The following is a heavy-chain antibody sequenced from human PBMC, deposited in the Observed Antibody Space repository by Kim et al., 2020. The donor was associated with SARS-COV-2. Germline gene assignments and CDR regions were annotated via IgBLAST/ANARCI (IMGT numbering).Heavy chain of an antibody. CDR1: GYSISSGYY. D-gene: IGHD3-3*01. CDR2: IYHSGRT. V-gene: IGHV4-38-2*02. Sequence: SETLSLTCTVSGYSISSGYYWGWIRQPPGKGLEWIGSIYHSGRTYYNPSLKSRVTISVDTSKNQFSLKLSSVTAADTAVYYCARVGDDYDFWSGDWWYF. J-gene: IGHJ2*01. CDR3: ARVGDDYDFWSGDWWYF.